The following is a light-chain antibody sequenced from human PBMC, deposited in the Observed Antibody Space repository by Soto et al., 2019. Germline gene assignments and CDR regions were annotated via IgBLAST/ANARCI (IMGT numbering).Light chain of an antibody. Sequence: EIVLTQTPLSLSVTPGQPASISCKSSQNLLHSDGRTFLYWYLQKPGQSPQLLIYEGSNRFSGVPDWFSGSGSGTDFTLKVSRVEAEDVGVYYCLQSTQLPWTFGQGTKVEI. CDR2: EGS. CDR1: QNLLHSDGRTF. CDR3: LQSTQLPWT. V-gene: IGKV2D-29*02. J-gene: IGKJ1*01.